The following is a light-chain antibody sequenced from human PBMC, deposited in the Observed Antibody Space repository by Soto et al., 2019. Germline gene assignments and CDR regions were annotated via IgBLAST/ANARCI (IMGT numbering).Light chain of an antibody. CDR2: DAS. J-gene: IGKJ5*01. V-gene: IGKV3-11*01. Sequence: EIVLTQSPATLSLSPGERATLSRRASQTVSHYLAWYQQKPGQAPRLLIYDASNRATGIPARFSGSGSGTDFTLTISSLEPEDFAVYYCQQRSNWPPITFGQGTRLEIK. CDR1: QTVSHY. CDR3: QQRSNWPPIT.